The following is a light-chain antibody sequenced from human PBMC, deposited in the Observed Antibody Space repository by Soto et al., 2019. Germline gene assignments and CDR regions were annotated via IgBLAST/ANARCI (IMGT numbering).Light chain of an antibody. CDR3: QQRSNWPWT. V-gene: IGKV3-11*01. CDR1: QSVSSY. Sequence: EIVLTQSPATLSLSPGERATLSCRASQSVSSYLAWYQQKPGQPPRLLIYDASNRATGIPARFSGSGSETDFTLTISRLEPEDFAVYYCQQRSNWPWTFGQGTKVEIK. J-gene: IGKJ1*01. CDR2: DAS.